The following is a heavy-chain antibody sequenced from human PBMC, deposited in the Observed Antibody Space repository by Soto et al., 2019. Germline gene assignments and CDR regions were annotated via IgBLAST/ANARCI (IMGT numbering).Heavy chain of an antibody. D-gene: IGHD5-12*01. J-gene: IGHJ6*02. CDR2: IYYSGST. V-gene: IGHV4-31*03. Sequence: KPSETLSLTCTVSGGSISSGGYYWSWIRQHPGKGLERIGYIYYSGSTYYNPSLKSRVTISVDTSKNQFSLKLSSVTAADTAVYYCARDSSEIVATIMGGVRWRDYYGMDVWGQGTTVTVSS. CDR3: ARDSSEIVATIMGGVRWRDYYGMDV. CDR1: GGSISSGGYY.